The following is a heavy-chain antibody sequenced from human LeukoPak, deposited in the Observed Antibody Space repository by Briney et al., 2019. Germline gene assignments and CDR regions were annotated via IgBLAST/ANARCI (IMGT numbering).Heavy chain of an antibody. CDR3: ARDSGSLEWLLRGRGGYYFDY. J-gene: IGHJ4*02. Sequence: ASVKVSCKASGYTLTSYGISRVRQAPGQGLEWMGWISAYNGNTNYAQKLQGRVTMTTDTSTSTAYMELRSLRSDDTAVYYCARDSGSLEWLLRGRGGYYFDYWGQGTLVTVSS. V-gene: IGHV1-18*01. CDR1: GYTLTSYG. CDR2: ISAYNGNT. D-gene: IGHD3-3*01.